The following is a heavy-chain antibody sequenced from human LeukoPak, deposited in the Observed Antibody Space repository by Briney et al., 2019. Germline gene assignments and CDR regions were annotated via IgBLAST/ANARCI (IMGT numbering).Heavy chain of an antibody. CDR2: ISSSGSTI. D-gene: IGHD3-22*01. J-gene: IGHJ6*02. V-gene: IGHV3-11*01. CDR3: ARAYYDSSGYYRNYYYGMDV. Sequence: GGSLRLSCAASGFTFSDYYMSWIRQAPGKGLEWVSYISSSGSTIYYADSVKGRFTISRDNAKNSLYLQMNSLRAEDTAVYYCARAYYDSSGYYRNYYYGMDVWGQGTTVTVSS. CDR1: GFTFSDYY.